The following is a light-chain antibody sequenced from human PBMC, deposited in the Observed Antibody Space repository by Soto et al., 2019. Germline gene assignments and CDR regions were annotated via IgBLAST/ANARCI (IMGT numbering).Light chain of an antibody. J-gene: IGKJ2*01. Sequence: DVQMTQSPSSLSPSVGDRVTITCRASQSFNTWLAWYQQKPGNAPKLLIYKTSILESGVPSIFSGSGSGTEFTLTISSLQPEDSATYYCQQYNSYPYTFGQGTKLEIK. CDR2: KTS. CDR1: QSFNTW. CDR3: QQYNSYPYT. V-gene: IGKV1-5*03.